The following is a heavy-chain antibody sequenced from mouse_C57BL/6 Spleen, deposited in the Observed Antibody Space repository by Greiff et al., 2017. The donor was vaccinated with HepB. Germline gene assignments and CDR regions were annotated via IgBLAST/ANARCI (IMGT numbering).Heavy chain of an antibody. CDR1: GYTFTDYE. J-gene: IGHJ4*01. V-gene: IGHV1-15*01. Sequence: QVQLQQSGAELVRPGASVTLSCKASGYTFTDYEMHWVKQTPVHGLEWIGAIDPETGGTAYNQKFKGKAILTADKSSSTAYMELRSLTSEDSAVYYCTGFYYGKNYAMDYWGQGTSVTVSS. D-gene: IGHD2-1*01. CDR2: IDPETGGT. CDR3: TGFYYGKNYAMDY.